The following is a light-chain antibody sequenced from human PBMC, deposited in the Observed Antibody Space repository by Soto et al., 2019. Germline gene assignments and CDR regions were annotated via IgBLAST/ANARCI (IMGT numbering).Light chain of an antibody. Sequence: EIVLTQSPGTLSLSPGERATLSCRASQSVRSSYLAWYQQKPGQAPRLLIYDASNRATGIPDRFSGSGSGTDFTLTISSLEPEDFAVYYCQKRSNWPPITVGQGTRLEI. V-gene: IGKV3D-20*02. CDR3: QKRSNWPPIT. J-gene: IGKJ5*01. CDR1: QSVRSSY. CDR2: DAS.